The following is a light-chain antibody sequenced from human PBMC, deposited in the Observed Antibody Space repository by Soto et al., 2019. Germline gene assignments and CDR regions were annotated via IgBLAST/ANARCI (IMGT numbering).Light chain of an antibody. CDR2: AAS. J-gene: IGKJ1*01. V-gene: IGKV1-39*01. CDR1: QSISSY. Sequence: TQRTHAPSSLSASVGDGVIITCRASQSISSYLNWYQQKKGKAYKLLIYAASSLQSGVPSRFSGSASGTDFTLNIGSLHPEDAVTDNCQQSYSSSWTRDQGTKVEI. CDR3: QQSYSSSWT.